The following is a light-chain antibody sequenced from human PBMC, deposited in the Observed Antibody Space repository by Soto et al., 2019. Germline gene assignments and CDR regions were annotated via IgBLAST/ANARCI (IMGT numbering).Light chain of an antibody. CDR1: QSVRSN. CDR2: GAS. Sequence: EIVVTQSPATLSVSPGERATLSCRASQSVRSNLAWYQQKYGQAPRLLIYGASTRATDIPARFSGSGSGTEFTLTISSLQSEDFAVYYCQQYNKWPSITFGQGTRLEIK. V-gene: IGKV3-15*01. J-gene: IGKJ5*01. CDR3: QQYNKWPSIT.